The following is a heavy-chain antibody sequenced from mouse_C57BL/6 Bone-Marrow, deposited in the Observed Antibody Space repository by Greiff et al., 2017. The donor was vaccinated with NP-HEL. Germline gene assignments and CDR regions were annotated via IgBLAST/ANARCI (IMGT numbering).Heavy chain of an antibody. J-gene: IGHJ3*01. D-gene: IGHD2-3*01. CDR2: INPNNGGT. V-gene: IGHV1-26*01. CDR3: ARSGGWLLRSWFAY. CDR1: GYTFTDYY. Sequence: EVQLQQSGPELVKPGASVKIPCKASGYTFTDYYMNWVKQSHGKSLEWIGDINPNNGGTSYNQKFKGKATLTVDKSSSTAYMELRSLTSEDSAVYYCARSGGWLLRSWFAYWGQGTLVTVSA.